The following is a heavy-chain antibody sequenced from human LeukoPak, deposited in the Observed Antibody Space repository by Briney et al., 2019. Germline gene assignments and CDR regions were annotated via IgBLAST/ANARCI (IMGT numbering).Heavy chain of an antibody. CDR3: ARDSLPQAFDI. J-gene: IGHJ3*02. CDR2: ISAYNGNT. Sequence: ASVKVSCKPSGYTFTGYYIHWVRQAPGQGLEWMGWISAYNGNTNYAQKLQGRVTMTTDTSTSTAYMELRSLRSDDTAVYYRARDSLPQAFDIWGQGTMVTVSS. CDR1: GYTFTGYY. V-gene: IGHV1-18*04.